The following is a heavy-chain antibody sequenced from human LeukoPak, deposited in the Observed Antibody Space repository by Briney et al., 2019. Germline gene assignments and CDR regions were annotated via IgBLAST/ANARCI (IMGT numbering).Heavy chain of an antibody. CDR3: ARGSYGDY. D-gene: IGHD1-26*01. CDR1: GYTFTSYG. V-gene: IGHV1-18*01. Sequence: GASVKVSCKASGYTFTSYGISWVRQAPGQGLEWMGSVSAYNGHTNYAQKLQGRVTMTTDTSASTGYMELRSLRSDDTAVYYCARGSYGDYWGQGTLVTVSS. J-gene: IGHJ4*02. CDR2: VSAYNGHT.